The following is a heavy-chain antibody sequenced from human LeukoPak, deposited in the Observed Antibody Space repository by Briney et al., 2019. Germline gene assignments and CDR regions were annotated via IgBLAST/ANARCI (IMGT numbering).Heavy chain of an antibody. Sequence: GGSLRLSCTDSGFTFDDYAMHWVRQAPGRGLEWVSGISWNSVTIGYADSVKGRFTISRDNAKKSLYLQMNSLRAEDTAVYYCARGDTNYVDYYYYMDVWGKGTTVTISS. CDR2: ISWNSVTI. D-gene: IGHD4-11*01. V-gene: IGHV3-9*01. J-gene: IGHJ6*03. CDR1: GFTFDDYA. CDR3: ARGDTNYVDYYYYMDV.